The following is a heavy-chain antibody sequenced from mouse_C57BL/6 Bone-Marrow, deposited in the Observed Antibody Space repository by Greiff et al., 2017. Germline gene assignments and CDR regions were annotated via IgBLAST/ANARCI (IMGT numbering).Heavy chain of an antibody. CDR1: GYAFSSSW. D-gene: IGHD2-1*01. V-gene: IGHV1-82*01. CDR2: IYPGDGDT. J-gene: IGHJ3*01. Sequence: QVQLQQSGPELVKPGASVKISCKASGYAFSSSWMNWVKQRPGKGLEWIGRIYPGDGDTNYNGKFKGKDTLTADKSSSTAYMQLSSLTSEDSAVYFCATFYSWGQGTLVTVSA. CDR3: ATFYS.